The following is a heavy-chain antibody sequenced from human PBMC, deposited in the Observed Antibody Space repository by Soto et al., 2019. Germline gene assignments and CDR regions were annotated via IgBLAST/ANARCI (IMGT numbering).Heavy chain of an antibody. D-gene: IGHD6-13*01. CDR3: AREEQQLIPSGGMDV. CDR1: GYTFNNYG. CDR2: ISAHNGNT. Sequence: ASVKVSCKASGYTFNNYGINWVRQAPGQGLEWMGWISAHNGNTNNAQKFQGRVTMTTDTSTRTAYMELRSLRSDNTAVYYCAREEQQLIPSGGMDVWGQGTTVTVYS. J-gene: IGHJ6*02. V-gene: IGHV1-18*01.